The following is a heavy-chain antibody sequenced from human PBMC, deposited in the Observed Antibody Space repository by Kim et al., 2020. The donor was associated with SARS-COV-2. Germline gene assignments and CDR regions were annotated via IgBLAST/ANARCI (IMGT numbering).Heavy chain of an antibody. Sequence: GGSLRLSCATSGFTFSIYDMSWVRQFPGKGPEWVSGIRGRDGSTIYADSVRGRFTISRDNSKSTLYLQMDSLRAEDTAIYYCAKINGDPLGAYWGQGTLVTVSS. CDR3: AKINGDPLGAY. CDR1: GFTFSIYD. D-gene: IGHD7-27*01. CDR2: IRGRDGST. V-gene: IGHV3-23*01. J-gene: IGHJ4*02.